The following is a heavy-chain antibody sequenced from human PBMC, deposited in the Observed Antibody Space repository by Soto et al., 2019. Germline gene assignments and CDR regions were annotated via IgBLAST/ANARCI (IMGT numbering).Heavy chain of an antibody. Sequence: PSETLSLTCTVSGGSFTNSSYYWGCIRQSPGKGLEWIGSVYYRGRSYSKSSVKSRVTISVDTSKNRFSLSLNSVTASDTAVYFCVSQRTTVPTQAYFDYWGPGALVTVSS. CDR1: GGSFTNSSYY. J-gene: IGHJ4*02. V-gene: IGHV4-39*01. D-gene: IGHD4-17*01. CDR2: VYYRGRS. CDR3: VSQRTTVPTQAYFDY.